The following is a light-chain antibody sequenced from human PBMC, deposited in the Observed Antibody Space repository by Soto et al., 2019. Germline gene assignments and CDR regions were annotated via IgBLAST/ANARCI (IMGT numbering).Light chain of an antibody. Sequence: QSVLTQPPSASGTPGQRVTISCSGSSSNIETNYVYWFQQLPGTAPKLLIYRNNQRPSGVPDRFSGSKSGTSASLAISGLRSEDEADYYCVAWDDSLSRVVFGGGTKLTVL. V-gene: IGLV1-47*01. CDR1: SSNIETNY. CDR3: VAWDDSLSRVV. CDR2: RNN. J-gene: IGLJ2*01.